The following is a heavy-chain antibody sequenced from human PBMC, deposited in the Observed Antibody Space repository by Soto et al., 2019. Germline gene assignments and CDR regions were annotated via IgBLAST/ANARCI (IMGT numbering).Heavy chain of an antibody. Sequence: QVQLVQSGAEVKKPGSSVKVSCKASGGTFSSYTISWVRQAPGQGLEWMGRIIPILGIANYAQKFQGRVTITADKSTSTAYIELSSLRSEDTAVYYCASSGSGSYLYYYYYMDVWGKGTTVTVSS. J-gene: IGHJ6*03. CDR3: ASSGSGSYLYYYYYMDV. CDR2: IIPILGIA. V-gene: IGHV1-69*02. CDR1: GGTFSSYT. D-gene: IGHD3-10*01.